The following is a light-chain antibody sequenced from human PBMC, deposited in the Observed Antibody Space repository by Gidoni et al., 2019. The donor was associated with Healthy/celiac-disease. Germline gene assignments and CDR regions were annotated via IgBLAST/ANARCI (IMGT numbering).Light chain of an antibody. Sequence: EIVLTQSPATLSVSPGERATLPCRASQSGSSNLAWYQQKRGQAPRLLIYGASTRATGIPARFSGSGCGTEFTLTISSLQSEDFAVYYCQQYNNWPPEYTFGQGTKLEIK. V-gene: IGKV3-15*01. J-gene: IGKJ2*01. CDR2: GAS. CDR3: QQYNNWPPEYT. CDR1: QSGSSN.